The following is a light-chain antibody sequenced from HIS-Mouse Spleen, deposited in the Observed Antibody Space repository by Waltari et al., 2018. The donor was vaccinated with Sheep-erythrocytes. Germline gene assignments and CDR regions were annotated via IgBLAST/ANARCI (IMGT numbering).Light chain of an antibody. Sequence: QSVLTQPPSVSGAPGQRVTISCTGSSPNIGAGYDVNGYQQLPGTAPKLLIYGNSNRPSGVPDRFSGSKSGTSASLAITGLQAEDEADYYCQSYDSSLSGYVFGTGTKVTVL. CDR2: GNS. J-gene: IGLJ1*01. CDR3: QSYDSSLSGYV. CDR1: SPNIGAGYD. V-gene: IGLV1-40*01.